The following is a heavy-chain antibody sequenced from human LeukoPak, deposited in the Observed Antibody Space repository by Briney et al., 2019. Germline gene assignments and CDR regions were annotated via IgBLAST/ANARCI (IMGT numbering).Heavy chain of an antibody. V-gene: IGHV4-4*02. CDR1: GGSISSSNW. CDR3: ARGYGYGRRFDY. J-gene: IGHJ4*02. D-gene: IGHD5-18*01. Sequence: PSETLSLTCAVSGGSISSSNWWSWVRQPPGKGLEWIGEIYHSGSTNYNPSLKSRVTISVDTSKNQFSLKLSSVTAADTAVYYCARGYGYGRRFDYWGQGTLVTVSS. CDR2: IYHSGST.